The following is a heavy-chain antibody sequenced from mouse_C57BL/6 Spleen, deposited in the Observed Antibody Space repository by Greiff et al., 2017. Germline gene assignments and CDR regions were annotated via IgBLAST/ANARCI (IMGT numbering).Heavy chain of an antibody. V-gene: IGHV3-6*01. D-gene: IGHD2-5*01. CDR2: ISYDGSN. CDR1: GYSITSGYY. CDR3: ASNSNYFDY. J-gene: IGHJ2*01. Sequence: EVQLQESGPGLVKPSQSLSLTCSVTGYSITSGYYWNWIRQFPGNKLEWMGYISYDGSNNYNPSLKNRISITRDTSKNQFFLKLNSVTTEDTATYYCASNSNYFDYWGQGTTLTGSS.